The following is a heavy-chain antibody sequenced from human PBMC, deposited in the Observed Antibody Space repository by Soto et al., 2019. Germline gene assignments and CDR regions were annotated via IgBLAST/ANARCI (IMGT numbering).Heavy chain of an antibody. D-gene: IGHD6-13*01. CDR3: ASSHAGAHITAAVH. V-gene: IGHV4-30-2*01. CDR1: GGSISSGGHS. Sequence: QLQLQESGSGLVKPSQTLSLTCAVSGGSISSGGHSWSLIRQPPGKGLEWIGYIYHSGSTYYNPSLKSRVTISVDRSKNQFSLKLSSVTAADTAVYYCASSHAGAHITAAVHWGQGTLVTVSS. CDR2: IYHSGST. J-gene: IGHJ4*02.